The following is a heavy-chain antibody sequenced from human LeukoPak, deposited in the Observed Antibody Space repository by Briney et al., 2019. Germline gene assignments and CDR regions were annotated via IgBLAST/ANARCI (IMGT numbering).Heavy chain of an antibody. CDR1: GFTFSSYE. Sequence: GGSLKLSCAASGFTFSSYEMNWVRQAPGKGLEWVSYISSSGSTIYYADSVKGRFTISRDNAKNSLYLQMNSLRAEDTAVYYCAKEDCSSTSCYFDPWGQGTLVTVSS. J-gene: IGHJ5*02. D-gene: IGHD2-2*01. CDR3: AKEDCSSTSCYFDP. V-gene: IGHV3-48*03. CDR2: ISSSGSTI.